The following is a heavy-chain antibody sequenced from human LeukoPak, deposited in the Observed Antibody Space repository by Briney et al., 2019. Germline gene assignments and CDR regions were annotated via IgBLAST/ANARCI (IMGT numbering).Heavy chain of an antibody. V-gene: IGHV3-74*01. Sequence: QPGGSLRLSCAASGFTFSSYWMHWVRQGPGKGLVWVSRISSDGRTTSYADSVKGRFTISRDNAKNTLYLQMNSLRVEDTAVYYCARAYCSSITCFEWGQGTLVTVSS. D-gene: IGHD2-2*01. CDR1: GFTFSSYW. CDR3: ARAYCSSITCFE. CDR2: ISSDGRTT. J-gene: IGHJ4*02.